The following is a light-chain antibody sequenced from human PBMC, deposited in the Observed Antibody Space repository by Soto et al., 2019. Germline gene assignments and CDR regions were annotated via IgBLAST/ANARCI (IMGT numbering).Light chain of an antibody. CDR2: GAS. J-gene: IGKJ2*01. CDR3: QQYGSPPMYT. CDR1: QTVVSSY. Sequence: IVLTQSPGTLSLSPGERATLSCRASQTVVSSYLAWYQQKPGQAPRLLIYGASSRASGIPDRFSGSGSGTDFTLTITRLEPEDFAVYYCQQYGSPPMYTFGQGTKVQIK. V-gene: IGKV3-20*01.